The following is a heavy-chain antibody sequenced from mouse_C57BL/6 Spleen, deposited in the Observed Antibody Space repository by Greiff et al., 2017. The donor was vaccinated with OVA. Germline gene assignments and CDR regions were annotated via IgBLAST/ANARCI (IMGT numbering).Heavy chain of an antibody. CDR2: IDPETGGT. CDR3: TRCPSMVPFAY. J-gene: IGHJ3*01. V-gene: IGHV1-15*01. D-gene: IGHD2-10*01. Sequence: VQLQQSGAELVRPGASVTLSCKASGYTFTDYEMHWVKQTPVHGLEWIGAIDPETGGTAYNQKFKGKAILTADKSSSTAYMELRSLTSEDSAVYYCTRCPSMVPFAYWGQGTLVTVSA. CDR1: GYTFTDYE.